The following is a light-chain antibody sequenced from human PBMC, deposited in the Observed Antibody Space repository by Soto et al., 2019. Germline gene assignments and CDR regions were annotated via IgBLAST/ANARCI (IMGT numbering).Light chain of an antibody. V-gene: IGLV2-14*01. CDR2: EVS. CDR1: SSDVGAYNY. J-gene: IGLJ1*01. Sequence: QSALTQPASVSGSPGQSVAISCTGTSSDVGAYNYTSWYQQHPGKAPKLLLSEVSNRPSGVSDRFSGSKSGNTASLTISGLQAEDEADYYCSSLTTSFTYVFGTGTKVTVL. CDR3: SSLTTSFTYV.